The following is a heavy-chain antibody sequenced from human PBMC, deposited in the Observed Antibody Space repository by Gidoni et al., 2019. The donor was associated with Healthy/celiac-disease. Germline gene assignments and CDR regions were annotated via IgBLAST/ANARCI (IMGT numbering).Heavy chain of an antibody. J-gene: IGHJ2*01. D-gene: IGHD3-10*01. V-gene: IGHV1-24*01. CDR3: ATAYYYGSGSYYNPWYFDL. Sequence: TIYAQKFQGRVTMTGDTSTDTAYMELSSLRSEDTAVYYCATAYYYGSGSYYNPWYFDLWGRGTLVTVSS. CDR2: T.